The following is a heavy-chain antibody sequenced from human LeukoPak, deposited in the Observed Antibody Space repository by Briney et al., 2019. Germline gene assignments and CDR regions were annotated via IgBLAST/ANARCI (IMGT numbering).Heavy chain of an antibody. D-gene: IGHD3-16*01. CDR1: GFTFNSYG. CDR3: ARDLGRGSYVDY. CDR2: IGHDGSFK. J-gene: IGHJ4*02. V-gene: IGHV3-33*01. Sequence: GGSLRLSCVASGFTFNSYGMHWVRQAPGKGLEWVAVIGHDGSFKESADAVKGRFTISRDNPKNTLYLHMSSLRAEDTAVYYCARDLGRGSYVDYWGQGSLVTVSS.